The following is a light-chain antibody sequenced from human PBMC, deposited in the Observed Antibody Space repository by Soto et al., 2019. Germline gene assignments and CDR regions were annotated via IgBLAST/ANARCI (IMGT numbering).Light chain of an antibody. J-gene: IGKJ1*01. CDR2: RAS. CDR1: QSIRSW. CDR3: QQYDSYPWT. V-gene: IGKV1-5*03. Sequence: DIQMTQSPSTLSASVGDRVTITCRASQSIRSWLAWYQQKAGTAPKLLIYRASSLESGVPSRFSGSGSGTDFALTISSLQPGDFATYYCQQYDSYPWTFGQGTKVDIK.